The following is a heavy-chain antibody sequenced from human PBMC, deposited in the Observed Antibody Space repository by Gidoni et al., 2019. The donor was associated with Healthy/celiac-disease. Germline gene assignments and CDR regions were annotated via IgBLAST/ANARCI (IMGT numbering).Heavy chain of an antibody. CDR2: IYYSGST. CDR1: GGSISSYY. CDR3: ARVGGEMATID. D-gene: IGHD3-16*01. Sequence: QVQLQESGPGLVKPSETLSLTCTVSGGSISSYYWSWIRQPPGKGLEWIGYIYYSGSTNYNPSLKSRVTISVDTSKNQFSLKLSSVTAADTAVYYCARVGGEMATIDWGQGTLVTVSS. V-gene: IGHV4-59*01. J-gene: IGHJ4*02.